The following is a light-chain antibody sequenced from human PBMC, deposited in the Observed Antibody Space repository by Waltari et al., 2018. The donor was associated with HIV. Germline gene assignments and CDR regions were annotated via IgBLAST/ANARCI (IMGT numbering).Light chain of an antibody. CDR2: EAS. J-gene: IGKJ1*01. V-gene: IGKV1-39*01. CDR1: QSISSR. CDR3: QQSYTIPRV. Sequence: DILMTQSPSSLSASVGDRVSITCRTSQSISSRLNWYQQKPGKAPTLLIYEASSLHSGVPSRFSGGGSGTAFILTISSLQPEDFATYYCQQSYTIPRVFGQGTKVEI.